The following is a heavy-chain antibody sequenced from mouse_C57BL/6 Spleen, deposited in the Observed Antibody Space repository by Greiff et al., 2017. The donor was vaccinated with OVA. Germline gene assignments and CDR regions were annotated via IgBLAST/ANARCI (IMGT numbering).Heavy chain of an antibody. CDR2: IDPENGDT. V-gene: IGHV14-4*01. D-gene: IGHD2-2*01. J-gene: IGHJ3*01. Sequence: VHVKQSGAELVRPGASVKLSCTASGFNIKDDYMHWVKQRPEQGLEWIGWIDPENGDTEYASKFQGKATITADTSSNTAYLQLSSLTSEDTAVYYCTTSCGYDGTFAYWGQGTLVTVSA. CDR3: TTSCGYDGTFAY. CDR1: GFNIKDDY.